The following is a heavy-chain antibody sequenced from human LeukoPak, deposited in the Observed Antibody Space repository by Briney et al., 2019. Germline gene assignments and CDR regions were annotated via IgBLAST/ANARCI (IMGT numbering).Heavy chain of an antibody. J-gene: IGHJ4*02. Sequence: SETLSLTCTVSGGSLSSYYWSWIRQPPGKGLEWIGYIYYSGSTNYNPSLKSRVTISVDTSKNQFSLKLSSVTAADTAVYYCARGRSEGARPDYWGQGTLVTVSS. CDR1: GGSLSSYY. V-gene: IGHV4-59*01. CDR2: IYYSGST. D-gene: IGHD1-26*01. CDR3: ARGRSEGARPDY.